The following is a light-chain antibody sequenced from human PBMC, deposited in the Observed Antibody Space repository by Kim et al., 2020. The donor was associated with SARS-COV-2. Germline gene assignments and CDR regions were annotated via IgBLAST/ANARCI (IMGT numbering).Light chain of an antibody. V-gene: IGKV1-9*01. CDR1: QGISSY. J-gene: IGKJ3*01. CDR2: GAS. CDR3: QQLNSYPPFT. Sequence: SVGDRVTITCRASQGISSYLAWYQQKPGKAPNLLIYGASTLQSGVPSRFSGSGSGTDFTLTISSLQPEDFATYYCQQLNSYPPFTFGPGTKVDIK.